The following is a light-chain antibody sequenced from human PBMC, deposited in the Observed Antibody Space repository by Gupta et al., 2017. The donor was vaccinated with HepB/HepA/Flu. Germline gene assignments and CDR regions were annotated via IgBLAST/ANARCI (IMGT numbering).Light chain of an antibody. CDR3: HQYNNWLWT. J-gene: IGKJ1*01. CDR1: QTIGNS. V-gene: IGKV3-15*01. CDR2: RAA. Sequence: EIVLTQSPATLSMSPGERVILTCRASQTIGNSIAWYQVKPGQAPRLLIYRAATRDTAVPARFSGSGSGTMFTLTISSLQAEDCALYYCHQYNNWLWTFGQGTKVEIK.